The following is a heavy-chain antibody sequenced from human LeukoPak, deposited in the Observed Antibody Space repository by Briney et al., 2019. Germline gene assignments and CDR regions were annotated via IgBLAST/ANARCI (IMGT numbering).Heavy chain of an antibody. CDR2: ISITGSTI. CDR1: GFTFSSYE. J-gene: IGHJ4*02. Sequence: GGSLRLSCAASGFTFSSYEMNWVRQAPGKGLEWISYISITGSTIYYADSVKGRFTVSRDNAKNSLYLQMNSLRAEDTAVYYCARGGVYRSGWYVDYWGQGTLVTVSS. V-gene: IGHV3-48*03. D-gene: IGHD6-19*01. CDR3: ARGGVYRSGWYVDY.